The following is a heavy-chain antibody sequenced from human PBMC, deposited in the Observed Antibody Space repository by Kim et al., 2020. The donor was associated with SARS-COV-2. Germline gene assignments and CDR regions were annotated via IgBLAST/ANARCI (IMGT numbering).Heavy chain of an antibody. CDR3: ARKFSDTYTSFYFGP. D-gene: IGHD2-2*02. Sequence: GGSLRLSCVASGFTFSDYGMSWVRLAPGKGLEWVSSIRNRGGDTYYADSVRGRFTISRDNSHNTLYLQMNSLRAEDTALYYCARKFSDTYTSFYFGPWG. V-gene: IGHV3-23*01. CDR1: GFTFSDYG. CDR2: IRNRGGDT. J-gene: IGHJ5*02.